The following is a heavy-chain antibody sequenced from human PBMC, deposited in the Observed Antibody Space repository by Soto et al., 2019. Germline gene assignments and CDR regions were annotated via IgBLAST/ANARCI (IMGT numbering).Heavy chain of an antibody. D-gene: IGHD4-17*01. CDR3: ARTFPMPYGDNWFDP. J-gene: IGHJ5*02. CDR1: GYTFTGYY. CDR2: INPNSGGT. Sequence: QVQLVQSGAEVKKPGASVKVSCKASGYTFTGYYMHWVRQAPGQGLEWMGWINPNSGGTNYAQKFQGWVTMTRDTSISTAYMELSRLRSDDTAVYYCARTFPMPYGDNWFDPWGQGTLVTVS. V-gene: IGHV1-2*04.